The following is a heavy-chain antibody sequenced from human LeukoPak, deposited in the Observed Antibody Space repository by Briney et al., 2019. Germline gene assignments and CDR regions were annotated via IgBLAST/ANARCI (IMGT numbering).Heavy chain of an antibody. J-gene: IGHJ5*02. Sequence: GGSLRLSCAASGFTFDDYGMSWVRQAPGKGLEWVSGINWNGGSTGYADSVKGRFTISRDNAKNSLYLQMNSLRAEDTALYYCARDLVAVAGTFRFDPWSQGTLVTVSS. CDR1: GFTFDDYG. CDR3: ARDLVAVAGTFRFDP. D-gene: IGHD6-19*01. CDR2: INWNGGST. V-gene: IGHV3-20*04.